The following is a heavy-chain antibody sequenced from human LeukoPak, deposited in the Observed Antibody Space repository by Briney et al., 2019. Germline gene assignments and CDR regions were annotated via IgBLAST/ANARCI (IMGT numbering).Heavy chain of an antibody. CDR1: GFTFSAHA. CDR3: ARGAGDSSTFDC. Sequence: PGGSLTLSWAPSGFTFSAHAMSWVRQAPGKGLECVSYISTSGSHIDYAASVKGRFTISRDNAQDPLSLQMNSLRAEDTAVYYCARGAGDSSTFDCWGQGILVTVST. D-gene: IGHD6-6*01. J-gene: IGHJ4*02. CDR2: ISTSGSHI. V-gene: IGHV3-21*01.